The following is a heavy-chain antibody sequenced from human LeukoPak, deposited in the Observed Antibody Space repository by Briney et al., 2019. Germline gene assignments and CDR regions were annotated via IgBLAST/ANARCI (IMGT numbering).Heavy chain of an antibody. D-gene: IGHD6-19*01. CDR1: GYTFTDSY. J-gene: IGHJ5*02. CDR3: ARDPAPTVYSSGWSVGGWFDP. V-gene: IGHV1-46*01. Sequence: ASVKVSCKTSGYTFTDSYIHWVRQAPGQGLEWMGIINPSGGSTSYAQKFQGRVTMTRDMSTSTVYMELSSLRSEDTAVYYCARDPAPTVYSSGWSVGGWFDPWGQGTLVTVSS. CDR2: INPSGGST.